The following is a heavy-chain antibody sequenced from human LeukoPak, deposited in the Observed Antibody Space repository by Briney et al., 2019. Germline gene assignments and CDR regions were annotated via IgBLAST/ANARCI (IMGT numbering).Heavy chain of an antibody. CDR3: ARGRGGYTHFDY. V-gene: IGHV3-48*02. D-gene: IGHD3-22*01. Sequence: GGSLRLSCAASGFTFSSYSMTWVRQAPGKGPEWISYINYSSATIYYADSVKGRFTISRDNAKNSLYLQMNSLRDEDTAVYYCARGRGGYTHFDYWGQGTLVTVSS. CDR1: GFTFSSYS. J-gene: IGHJ4*02. CDR2: INYSSATI.